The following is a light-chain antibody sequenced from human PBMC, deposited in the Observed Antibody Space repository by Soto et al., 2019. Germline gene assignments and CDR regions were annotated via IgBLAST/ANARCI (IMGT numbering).Light chain of an antibody. J-gene: IGKJ1*01. CDR2: WAS. CDR1: QGILYSSNNKNY. CDR3: QQYYNFPVT. Sequence: DIVMTQSPDSLAVSPGERATINCKSSQGILYSSNNKNYLACYQQKPGQPPKPLIYWASTRESGVPDRFSGSGPGTDFTLTISSLHAEDAAFYYCQQYYNFPVTFGQGTKVKIK. V-gene: IGKV4-1*01.